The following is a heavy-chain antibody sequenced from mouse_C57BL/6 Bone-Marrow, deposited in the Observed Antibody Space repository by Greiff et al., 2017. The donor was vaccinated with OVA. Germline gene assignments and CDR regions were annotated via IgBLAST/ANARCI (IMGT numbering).Heavy chain of an antibody. CDR1: GYTFTSYW. D-gene: IGHD2-3*01. J-gene: IGHJ4*01. Sequence: QVQLQQPGAELVKPGASVKLSCKASGYTFTSYWMHWVKQRPGQGLEWIGMIHPNSGSTNYNEKFKSKATLTVDKSSSTAYMQLSSLTSEDSAVYYCARSGGYYPYYAMDYWGQGTSVTVSS. CDR2: IHPNSGST. V-gene: IGHV1-64*01. CDR3: ARSGGYYPYYAMDY.